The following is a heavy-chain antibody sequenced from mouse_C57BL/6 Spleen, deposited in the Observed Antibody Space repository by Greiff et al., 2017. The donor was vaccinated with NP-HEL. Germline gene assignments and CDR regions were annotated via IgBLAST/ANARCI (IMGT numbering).Heavy chain of an antibody. D-gene: IGHD3-1*01. Sequence: EVQLVESEGGLVQPGSSMKLSCTASGFTFSDYYMAWVRQVPEKGLEWVANINYDGSSTYYLDSLKSRFIISRDNAKNILYLQMSSLKSEDTATYYCAREGLRGNYVDYWGQGTTRTVSS. CDR2: INYDGSST. J-gene: IGHJ2*01. CDR3: AREGLRGNYVDY. V-gene: IGHV5-16*01. CDR1: GFTFSDYY.